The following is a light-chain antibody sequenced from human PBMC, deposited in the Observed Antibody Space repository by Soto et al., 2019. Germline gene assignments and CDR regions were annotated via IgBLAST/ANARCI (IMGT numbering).Light chain of an antibody. CDR1: QSISSW. Sequence: IPAYKSPSTLSAYVRDRGSITCRASQSISSWLAWYQQKPGKAPKLLIYDASSLESGVPSRFSGSGSGTEFTLPISSLQPDGFATYYCQLYNGPLAQVTKVDI. J-gene: IGKJ1*01. CDR2: DAS. CDR3: QLYNGP. V-gene: IGKV1-5*01.